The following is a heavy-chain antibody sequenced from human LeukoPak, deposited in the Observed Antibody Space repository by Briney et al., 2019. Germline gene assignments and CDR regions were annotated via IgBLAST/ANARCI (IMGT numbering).Heavy chain of an antibody. CDR3: AKDAPGRAAIPTNFDY. D-gene: IGHD2-2*01. J-gene: IGHJ4*02. Sequence: GGSLRLTCAASGFTFSSYAMSWVRQAPGKGLEWVSAISGSGGSTYYADSVKGRFTISRDNSKNTLYLQMNSLRAEDTAVYYCAKDAPGRAAIPTNFDYWGQGTLVTVSS. V-gene: IGHV3-23*01. CDR1: GFTFSSYA. CDR2: ISGSGGST.